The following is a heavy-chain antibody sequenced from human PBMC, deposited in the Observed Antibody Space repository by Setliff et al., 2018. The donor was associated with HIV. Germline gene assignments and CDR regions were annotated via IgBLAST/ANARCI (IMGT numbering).Heavy chain of an antibody. D-gene: IGHD5-12*01. CDR2: ISPALGTA. CDR3: ARDAGYSGYVLDY. J-gene: IGHJ4*02. CDR1: GGTFSNYP. V-gene: IGHV1-69*08. Sequence: SVKVSCKASGGTFSNYPISWVRQAPGQGLEWMGKISPALGTADYAQKFQGRVTITADQSTRTVYMELSSLRSEDTAVYYCARDAGYSGYVLDYWGQGTGVTV.